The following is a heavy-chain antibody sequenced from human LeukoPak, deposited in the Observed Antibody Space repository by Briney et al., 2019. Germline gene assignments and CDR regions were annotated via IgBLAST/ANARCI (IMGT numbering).Heavy chain of an antibody. CDR3: AKDAAIYSSGWHYFDY. Sequence: PGRSLRLSCAASGFTFSSYGMHWVRQAPGKGLEWVAVISYDGSNKYYADSVKGRFTISRDNSKNTLYLQMNSLRAEDTAVYYCAKDAAIYSSGWHYFDYWGQGTLVTVSS. J-gene: IGHJ4*02. D-gene: IGHD6-19*01. CDR1: GFTFSSYG. CDR2: ISYDGSNK. V-gene: IGHV3-30*18.